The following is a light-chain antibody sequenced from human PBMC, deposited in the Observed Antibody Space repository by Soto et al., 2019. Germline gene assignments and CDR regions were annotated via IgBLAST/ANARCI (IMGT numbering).Light chain of an antibody. CDR1: QSLVYIDGNTY. V-gene: IGKV2-30*01. CDR2: KVS. Sequence: EVVMTQSPLSLPVTLGQPASISCRSSQSLVYIDGNTYLNWFQQRPGQSPRRLIYKVSNRDSGVPDRLSGSGSGTDFTLKISRVEAEDVGVYYCMQGTHWPPITFGQGTRLEIK. CDR3: MQGTHWPPIT. J-gene: IGKJ5*01.